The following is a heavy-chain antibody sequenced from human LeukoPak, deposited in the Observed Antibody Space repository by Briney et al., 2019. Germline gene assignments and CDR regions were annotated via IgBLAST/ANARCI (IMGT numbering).Heavy chain of an antibody. Sequence: SETLSLTCTVSGGSISSYYWSWIRQPAGKGLEWIGRIYTSGSTNYNPSLKSRVTMSVDTSKNQFSLKLSSVTAADTAIYYCARGRYDGDYKGGFYYFDFWGQGTLVTVSS. V-gene: IGHV4-4*07. CDR2: IYTSGST. CDR3: ARGRYDGDYKGGFYYFDF. D-gene: IGHD4-17*01. CDR1: GGSISSYY. J-gene: IGHJ4*02.